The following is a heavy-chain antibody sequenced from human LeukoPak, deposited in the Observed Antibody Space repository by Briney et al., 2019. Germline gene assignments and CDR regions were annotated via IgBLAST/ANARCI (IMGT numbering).Heavy chain of an antibody. Sequence: TSETLSLTCSVSGGSISSSSYYWYWIRQPPGKGLEWVGSIYYSGTTYYNSSLKSRVTISEDTSKNRFSLMLTSVTAADTAVYYCARQVSDYFYYYIDVWGEGTTVIVSS. V-gene: IGHV4-39*01. CDR1: GGSISSSSYY. CDR2: IYYSGTT. CDR3: ARQVSDYFYYYIDV. J-gene: IGHJ6*03.